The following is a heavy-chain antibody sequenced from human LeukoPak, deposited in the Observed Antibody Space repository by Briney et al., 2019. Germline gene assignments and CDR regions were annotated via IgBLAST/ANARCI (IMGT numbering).Heavy chain of an antibody. CDR3: AKATLGTMVYYFDY. CDR2: ISGSGGST. Sequence: GGSLRLSCAASGFTFSSYAMGWVRQAPGKGLEWVSAISGSGGSTYYADSVRGRFTISRDNSKNTVYVQMNSLRAEDTAVYYCAKATLGTMVYYFDYWGQGTLVTVSS. J-gene: IGHJ4*02. V-gene: IGHV3-23*01. D-gene: IGHD3-10*01. CDR1: GFTFSSYA.